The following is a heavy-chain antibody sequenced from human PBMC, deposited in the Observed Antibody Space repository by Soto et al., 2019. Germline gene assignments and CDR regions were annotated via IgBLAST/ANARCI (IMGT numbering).Heavy chain of an antibody. D-gene: IGHD2-21*02. CDR2: IYYSGST. V-gene: IGHV4-39*01. J-gene: IGHJ2*01. CDR1: GGSISSSSYY. Sequence: QLQLQESGPGLVKPSETLSLTCTVSGGSISSSSYYWGWIRQPPGKGLEWIGSIYYSGSTYYNPSLKSRVTISVDTSKNQFSLKLSSVTAADTAVYYCARRDCPTDCGPYWYFDLWGRGTLVTVSS. CDR3: ARRDCPTDCGPYWYFDL.